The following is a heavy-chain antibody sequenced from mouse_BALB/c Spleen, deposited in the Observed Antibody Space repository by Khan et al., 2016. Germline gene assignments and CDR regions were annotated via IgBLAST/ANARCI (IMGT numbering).Heavy chain of an antibody. J-gene: IGHJ1*01. D-gene: IGHD1-1*01. CDR2: INPYNDGS. CDR1: GYTFTSYI. Sequence: VQLQQSGPELVKPGASVKMSCKATGYTFTSYIMHWVKQKPGQGLEWIGYINPYNDGSKYNEKFKGKATLTSDKSSSTAYMELSSLTSEDSAVYYCASTNYYVSSFYWYFDVWGAGTTVTVSS. CDR3: ASTNYYVSSFYWYFDV. V-gene: IGHV1S136*01.